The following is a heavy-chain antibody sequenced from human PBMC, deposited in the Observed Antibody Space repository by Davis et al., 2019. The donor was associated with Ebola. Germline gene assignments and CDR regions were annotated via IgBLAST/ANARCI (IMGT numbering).Heavy chain of an antibody. V-gene: IGHV4-61*01. D-gene: IGHD3-22*01. CDR3: ARDSGRYYDSSGYLNWFDP. J-gene: IGHJ5*02. Sequence: GSLRLSCTVSGGSISSSSYYWGWIRQPPGKGLEWIGYIYYSGSTNYNPSPKSRVTISVDTSKNQFSLKLSSVTAADTAVYYCARDSGRYYDSSGYLNWFDPWGQGTLVTVSS. CDR1: GGSISSSSYY. CDR2: IYYSGST.